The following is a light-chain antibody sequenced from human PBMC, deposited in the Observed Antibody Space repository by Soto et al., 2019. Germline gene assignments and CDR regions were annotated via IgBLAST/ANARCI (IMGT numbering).Light chain of an antibody. CDR1: SSDIGGYNY. Sequence: QSVLTQPASVSGSPGQSITISCPGTSSDIGGYNYVSWFQQHPGKAPKLMISDVSNRPSGVSNRFSGSKSGNTASLTISGLQAEDEADYYCSSYTSGSTFYVFGTGTQLTVL. CDR3: SSYTSGSTFYV. CDR2: DVS. J-gene: IGLJ1*01. V-gene: IGLV2-14*01.